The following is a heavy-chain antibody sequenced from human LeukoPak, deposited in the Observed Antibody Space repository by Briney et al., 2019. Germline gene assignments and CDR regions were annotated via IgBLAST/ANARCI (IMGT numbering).Heavy chain of an antibody. D-gene: IGHD6-19*01. CDR3: ARDGGSSGFFDY. CDR2: INQDASSI. V-gene: IGHV3-7*01. CDR1: GFTFSSYW. Sequence: GGSLRLSCAASGFTFSSYWMSWVRQAPDKGLEWVANINQDASSINYAGSVKGRFTISRDNAKKSLYLQMNSLRAEDTAVYYCARDGGSSGFFDYWGQGTLVTVSS. J-gene: IGHJ4*02.